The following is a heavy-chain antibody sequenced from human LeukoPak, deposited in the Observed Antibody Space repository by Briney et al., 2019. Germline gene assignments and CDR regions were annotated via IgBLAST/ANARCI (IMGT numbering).Heavy chain of an antibody. CDR3: ARGAGWWDY. CDR2: IYYSRST. CDR1: GGSISSNY. J-gene: IGHJ4*02. V-gene: IGHV4-59*01. D-gene: IGHD2-15*01. Sequence: PSETLSLTCTVSGGSISSNYWSWIRQPPGKGLEWIGYIYYSRSTNYNPSLKSRVTISVDTSKKQFSLKLSSVTATDTAVYYCARGAGWWDYWGQGTLVTVYS.